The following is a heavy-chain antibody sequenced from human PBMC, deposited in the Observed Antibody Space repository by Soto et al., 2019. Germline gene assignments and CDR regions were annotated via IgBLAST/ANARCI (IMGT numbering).Heavy chain of an antibody. CDR3: ARVAVEMATIHVFDY. D-gene: IGHD5-12*01. Sequence: QVQLVESGGGVVQPGRSLRLSCAASGFTFSSYAMHWVRQAPGKGLEWVAVISYDGSNKYYADSVKGRFTISRDNSXXTLYLQMISLRAEDTAVYYCARVAVEMATIHVFDYWGQGTLVTVSS. CDR2: ISYDGSNK. J-gene: IGHJ4*02. CDR1: GFTFSSYA. V-gene: IGHV3-30-3*01.